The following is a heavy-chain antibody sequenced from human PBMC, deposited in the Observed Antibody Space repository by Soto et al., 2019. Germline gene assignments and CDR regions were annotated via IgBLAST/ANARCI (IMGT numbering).Heavy chain of an antibody. CDR1: GGTFSSYA. D-gene: IGHD6-13*01. CDR3: ARGGYSSTWSNLLDRSGLDV. CDR2: IVPLFRTT. Sequence: QVQLVQSGAEAKKPGSSVKVSCKTSGGTFSSYAISWVRQAPGQGLEWMGGIVPLFRTTNYAQKFQGRVTITADTSRYTVYMELSGLRSGDTAVYYCARGGYSSTWSNLLDRSGLDVWRQGTTVTVSS. J-gene: IGHJ6*02. V-gene: IGHV1-69*06.